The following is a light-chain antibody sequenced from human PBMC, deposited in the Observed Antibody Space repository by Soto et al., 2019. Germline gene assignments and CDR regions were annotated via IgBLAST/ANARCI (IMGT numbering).Light chain of an antibody. V-gene: IGKV3-11*01. CDR2: DAS. CDR3: QQRSNWPT. Sequence: EIVLTQSPATLSLSPGERATLSCRASQSVSSYLAWYQKKPGQAPSLLIYDASNRATGIPARFSGSGPGKDFTLTINSLEPEDFAVYYCQQRSNWPTFGQGTKLEIK. CDR1: QSVSSY. J-gene: IGKJ2*01.